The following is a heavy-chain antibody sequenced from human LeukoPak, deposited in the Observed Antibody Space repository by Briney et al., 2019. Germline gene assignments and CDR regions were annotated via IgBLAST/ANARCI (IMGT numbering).Heavy chain of an antibody. CDR3: AKGLSSGWHFDY. CDR2: ISGSGGST. J-gene: IGHJ4*02. D-gene: IGHD6-19*01. V-gene: IGHV3-23*01. CDR1: GFTFSSYA. Sequence: QSGGSLRLSCAASGFTFSSYAMSWVRQAPGKGQEWVSAISGSGGSTYYADSVKGRFTISRDNSKNTLYLQMNSLRAEDTAVYYCAKGLSSGWHFDYWGQGTLVTVSS.